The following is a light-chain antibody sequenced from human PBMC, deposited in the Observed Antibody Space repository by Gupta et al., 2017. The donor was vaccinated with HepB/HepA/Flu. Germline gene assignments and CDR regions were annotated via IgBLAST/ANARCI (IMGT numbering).Light chain of an antibody. Sequence: GSKSVQWYQQKPGPAPVLVVYDDSDRPSGIPERFTGSNSGNTATLTISRVEAEDEADYYCQLWDSSSDAGVFGTGTKVTVL. CDR2: DDS. CDR3: QLWDSSSDAGV. CDR1: GSKS. V-gene: IGLV3-21*02. J-gene: IGLJ1*01.